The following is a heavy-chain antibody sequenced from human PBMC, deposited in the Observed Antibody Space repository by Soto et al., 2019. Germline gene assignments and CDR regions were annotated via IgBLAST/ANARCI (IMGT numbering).Heavy chain of an antibody. CDR2: ISYDGNNK. CDR1: GFTFSTFG. Sequence: QLVESGGGVVPPGASLRLSCAASGFTFSTFGMHWVRQTPGKGLEWVAVISYDGNNKVYADSVKGRFTISRDIFKNTVDLVMNNLKVDDTAVYYCAKDLQAYGDYDYYCYGLDVWGQGATVSVSS. D-gene: IGHD4-17*01. V-gene: IGHV3-30*18. J-gene: IGHJ6*02. CDR3: AKDLQAYGDYDYYCYGLDV.